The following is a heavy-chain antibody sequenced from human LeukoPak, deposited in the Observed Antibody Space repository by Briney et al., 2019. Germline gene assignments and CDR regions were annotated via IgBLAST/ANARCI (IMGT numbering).Heavy chain of an antibody. CDR1: GFTFSSYG. CDR2: IWYDGSNK. D-gene: IGHD4-17*01. CDR3: SKAIGGDYGYFDL. J-gene: IGHJ2*01. V-gene: IGHV3-33*06. Sequence: PGRSLRLSCAASGFTFSSYGMHWVRQAPGKGLEGLAVIWYDGSNKYYADSVKGRFTISRDNCKNTRYLQMNSLRAEDTAVYFVSKAIGGDYGYFDLWGRGTLVTVSS.